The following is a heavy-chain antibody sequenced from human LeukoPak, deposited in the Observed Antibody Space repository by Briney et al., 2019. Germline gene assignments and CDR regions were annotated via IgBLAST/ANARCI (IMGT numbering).Heavy chain of an antibody. J-gene: IGHJ6*03. D-gene: IGHD3-10*01. V-gene: IGHV1-8*01. CDR1: GYTFTSND. CDR3: ARDFTPHNSDSGRDYYYSMDV. Sequence: ASVKVSCKASGYTFTSNDINWVRQASGQGLEWMGWMNPQSGDTDYAQKFQGRVTMTRSPSITTAYMELTSLTYEDTAVYYCARDFTPHNSDSGRDYYYSMDVWGKGTTVIVSS. CDR2: MNPQSGDT.